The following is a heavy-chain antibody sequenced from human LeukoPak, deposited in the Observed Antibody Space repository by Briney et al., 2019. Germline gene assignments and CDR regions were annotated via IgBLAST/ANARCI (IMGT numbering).Heavy chain of an antibody. Sequence: GGSLRLSCAASGFTFSSYAMSWVRQAPGKGLGWVSAISGSGGSTYYADSVKGRFTISRDNSKNTLYLQMNSLRAEDTAVYYCAKGDYCSGGSCYSHYYYGMDVWGQGTTVTVSS. CDR1: GFTFSSYA. J-gene: IGHJ6*02. D-gene: IGHD2-15*01. CDR2: ISGSGGST. V-gene: IGHV3-23*01. CDR3: AKGDYCSGGSCYSHYYYGMDV.